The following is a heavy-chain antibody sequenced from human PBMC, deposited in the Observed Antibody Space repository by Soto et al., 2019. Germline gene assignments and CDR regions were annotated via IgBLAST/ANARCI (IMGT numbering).Heavy chain of an antibody. V-gene: IGHV3-23*01. J-gene: IGHJ4*02. D-gene: IGHD6-13*01. Sequence: GGSLRLSCAASGFTVSSTYMSWVRQAPGKGLEWVSVISGSGDSTYYADSVKGRFTISRDNSKNTLYLQMNSLRTEDTAVYYCARRGPGTYFDYWGQGTLVTVSS. CDR3: ARRGPGTYFDY. CDR2: ISGSGDST. CDR1: GFTVSSTY.